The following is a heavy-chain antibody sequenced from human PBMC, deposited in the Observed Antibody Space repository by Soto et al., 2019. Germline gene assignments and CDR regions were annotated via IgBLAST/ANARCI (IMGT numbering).Heavy chain of an antibody. V-gene: IGHV6-1*01. D-gene: IGHD3-3*01. CDR3: ARGVRSSGFDY. Sequence: QTLSLTCAISGDSVSSNSAAWNWIRQSTSRGLEWLGRTYYRSKWYNEYAISVKSRISTNQDTSKNQYSLHLNSVTPEDTAVYYCARGVRSSGFDYWGQGALVAVSS. J-gene: IGHJ4*02. CDR1: GDSVSSNSAA. CDR2: TYYRSKWYN.